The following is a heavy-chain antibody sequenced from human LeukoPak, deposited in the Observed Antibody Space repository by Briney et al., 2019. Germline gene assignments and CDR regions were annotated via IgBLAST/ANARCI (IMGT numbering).Heavy chain of an antibody. D-gene: IGHD7-27*01. CDR3: ARKTGDLYYFDY. J-gene: IGHJ4*02. CDR2: ISYSGRT. V-gene: IGHV4-59*01. Sequence: PSETLSLTCTVSGGSISSYYWSWIRQPPGKGLEWIGYISYSGRTNYDPSLKSRVTISVDTSKNQFSLRLSSVTAADTAVYYCARKTGDLYYFDYWGQGTLVTVSS. CDR1: GGSISSYY.